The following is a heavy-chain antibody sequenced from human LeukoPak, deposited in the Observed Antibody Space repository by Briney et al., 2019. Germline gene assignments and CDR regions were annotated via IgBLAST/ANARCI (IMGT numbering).Heavy chain of an antibody. CDR1: GFTFSSYA. J-gene: IGHJ3*02. Sequence: GGSLRLSCAASGFTFSSYAMSRVRQAPGKGLEWVANMKQDGSEKYYLDSVKGRFTISRNNAKNSLYLQMNSLRAEDTAVYYCAQGLTIFGVVGDAFDIWGQGTMVTVSS. CDR2: MKQDGSEK. V-gene: IGHV3-7*01. CDR3: AQGLTIFGVVGDAFDI. D-gene: IGHD3-3*01.